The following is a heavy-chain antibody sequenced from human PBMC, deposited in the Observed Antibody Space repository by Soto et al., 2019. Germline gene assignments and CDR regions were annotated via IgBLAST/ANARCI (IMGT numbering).Heavy chain of an antibody. CDR1: GYTFINYY. CDR2: FNPTSGST. V-gene: IGHV1-46*01. CDR3: ASDLAAGDY. Sequence: QVQLVQSGAEVKKPGASVKLSCKASGYTFINYYIHWVRKAPGQGLERMGIFNPTSGSTNYAQKFQGRVTFTMDTSTRTVDVELSSLIFDDTAVSYCASDLAAGDYWGQGTLVTVSS. J-gene: IGHJ4*02. D-gene: IGHD6-13*01.